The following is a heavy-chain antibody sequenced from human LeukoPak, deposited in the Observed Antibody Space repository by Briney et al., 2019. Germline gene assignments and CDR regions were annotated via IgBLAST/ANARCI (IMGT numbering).Heavy chain of an antibody. J-gene: IGHJ4*02. Sequence: GGSLRLSCAVSGFTFSAYTMHWVRQAPGRGLQYVSSIGSNGGKTYYADSVKGRFTISRDNSKNTLYLQMSSLRLEDTAVYYCVKDRWIDYWGQGVLVTVSS. D-gene: IGHD5-24*01. CDR3: VKDRWIDY. CDR2: IGSNGGKT. CDR1: GFTFSAYT. V-gene: IGHV3-64D*09.